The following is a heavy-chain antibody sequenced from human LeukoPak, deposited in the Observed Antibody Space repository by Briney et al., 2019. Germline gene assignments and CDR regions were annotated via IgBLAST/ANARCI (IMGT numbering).Heavy chain of an antibody. Sequence: SETLSLTCTVSGGSISSYYWSWIRQPPGKGLEWIGYIYYSGSTNYNPSLKSRVTISVDTSKNQFSLKLSSVTAADTAVYYCARGWGEWELTPFDYWGQGTLVTVSS. V-gene: IGHV4-59*01. CDR2: IYYSGST. CDR3: ARGWGEWELTPFDY. J-gene: IGHJ4*02. CDR1: GGSISSYY. D-gene: IGHD1-26*01.